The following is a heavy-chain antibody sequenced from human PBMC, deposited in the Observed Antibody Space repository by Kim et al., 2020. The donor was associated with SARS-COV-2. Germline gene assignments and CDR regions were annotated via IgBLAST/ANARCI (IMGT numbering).Heavy chain of an antibody. Sequence: NTGYAQKFQGRVTMTRNTSISTAYMGLSSLRSEDTAVYYCARATEDAFDIWGQGTMVTVSS. CDR2: NT. J-gene: IGHJ3*02. V-gene: IGHV1-8*01. CDR3: ARATEDAFDI.